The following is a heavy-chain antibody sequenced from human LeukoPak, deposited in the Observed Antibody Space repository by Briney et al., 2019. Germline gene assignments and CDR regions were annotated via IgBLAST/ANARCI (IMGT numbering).Heavy chain of an antibody. J-gene: IGHJ6*02. CDR2: INPNSGGT. D-gene: IGHD5-18*01. CDR1: GYTFTGYY. Sequence: ASVKVSCKASGYTFTGYYMHWVREAPGQGLEWMGWINPNSGGTNYAQKFQGRVTMTRDTSISTAYMEMSRLRSDDTAVYYWAREGYSYGMVYSYYGMDVWGQGTTVTVSS. V-gene: IGHV1-2*02. CDR3: AREGYSYGMVYSYYGMDV.